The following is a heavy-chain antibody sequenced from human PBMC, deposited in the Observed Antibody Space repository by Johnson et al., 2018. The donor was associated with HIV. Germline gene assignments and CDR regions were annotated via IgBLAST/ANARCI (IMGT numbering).Heavy chain of an antibody. D-gene: IGHD6-13*01. V-gene: IGHV3-33*08. CDR1: GFTFSSYA. J-gene: IGHJ3*02. Sequence: QVQLVESGGGVVQPGRSLRLSCAASGFTFSSYAMHWVRQAPGKGLEWVAVIWYDGSNKYYADSVKGRFTISRDNSKNTLYLQMHSLKTEDTAVYFCTTDYQQLADAFAIWGQGTMVTVSS. CDR3: TTDYQQLADAFAI. CDR2: IWYDGSNK.